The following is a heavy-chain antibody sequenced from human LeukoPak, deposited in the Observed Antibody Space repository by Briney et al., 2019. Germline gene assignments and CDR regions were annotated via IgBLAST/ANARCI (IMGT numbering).Heavy chain of an antibody. CDR3: ARDTNEEYSSSSDGLAV. V-gene: IGHV1-69*10. J-gene: IGHJ6*02. CDR2: ITPFFGVT. D-gene: IGHD6-6*01. CDR1: GGTFSKYV. Sequence: SVRVSSKASGGTFSKYVIHWVRHAPGQGLEWMGQITPFFGVTNYTQTFQDRVTFTADKITNTAYMQISSLKSEDTAVYFCARDTNEEYSSSSDGLAVWGQGTTVTVSS.